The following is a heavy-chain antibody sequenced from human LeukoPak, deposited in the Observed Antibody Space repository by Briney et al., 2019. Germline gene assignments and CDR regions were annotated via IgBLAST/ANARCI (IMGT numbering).Heavy chain of an antibody. CDR2: INHSGST. D-gene: IGHD2/OR15-2a*01. J-gene: IGHJ5*02. Sequence: SETLSLTCAVYGGTLIGYDWSWIRQPPGKGLAWIGEINHSGSTNYNPSLKSRVTISIDTTKNQFSLKVNSVTAADTAVYYCAMVLYHSGRPGPWGQGTLVTVSS. CDR1: GGTLIGYD. V-gene: IGHV4-34*08. CDR3: AMVLYHSGRPGP.